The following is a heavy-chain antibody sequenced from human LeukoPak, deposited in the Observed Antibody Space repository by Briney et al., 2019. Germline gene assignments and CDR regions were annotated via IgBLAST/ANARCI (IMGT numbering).Heavy chain of an antibody. CDR3: AVTYSSSSRGDY. J-gene: IGHJ4*02. D-gene: IGHD6-6*01. Sequence: GASVKVSCKASGGTFSSYAISWVRQAPGQGLEWMGGIIPIFGTANYAQKFQGRVTITTDESTSTAYMELSSLRSEDTAVYYCAVTYSSSSRGDYWGQGTPVTVSS. V-gene: IGHV1-69*05. CDR1: GGTFSSYA. CDR2: IIPIFGTA.